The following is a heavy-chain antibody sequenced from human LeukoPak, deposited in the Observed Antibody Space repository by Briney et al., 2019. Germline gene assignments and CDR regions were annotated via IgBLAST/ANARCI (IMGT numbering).Heavy chain of an antibody. CDR1: GYTFTGYY. V-gene: IGHV1-46*01. D-gene: IGHD3-9*01. CDR2: INPSGGST. J-gene: IGHJ4*02. Sequence: ASVTVSFKASGYTFTGYYMHWVRQAPGQGLEWMGIINPSGGSTSYAQKFQGRVTMTRDTSTSTVYMELTSLRSEDTAVYYCARADILTGYYFDYWGQGTLVTVSS. CDR3: ARADILTGYYFDY.